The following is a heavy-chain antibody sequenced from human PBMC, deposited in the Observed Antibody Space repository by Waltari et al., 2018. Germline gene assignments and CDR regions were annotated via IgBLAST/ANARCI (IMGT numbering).Heavy chain of an antibody. CDR3: ARMARKTYSSPVAGRDYYYGMDV. CDR1: GFTFSRYW. CDR2: INSDGSDT. J-gene: IGHJ6*02. D-gene: IGHD6-13*01. Sequence: EVQLVESGGGLVQPGGSLRLSCAASGFTFSRYWMNWVRQGPGKGLVWVARINSDGSDTSYADSVKGRFNISRDNAKNTVYLQMKSLRVEDTAVYYCARMARKTYSSPVAGRDYYYGMDVWGLGTTVTVSS. V-gene: IGHV3-74*02.